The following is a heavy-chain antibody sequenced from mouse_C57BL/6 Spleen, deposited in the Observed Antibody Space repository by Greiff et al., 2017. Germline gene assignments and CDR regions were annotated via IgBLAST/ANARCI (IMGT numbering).Heavy chain of an antibody. CDR1: GYTFTDYN. CDR2: INPNNGGT. J-gene: IGHJ1*03. CDR3: AILRQDWYFDV. Sequence: EVMLVESGPELVKPGASVKMSCKASGYTFTDYNMHWVKQSHGKSLEWIGYINPNNGGTSYNQKFKGKATLTVNKSSSTAYMELRSLTSEDSAVYYCAILRQDWYFDVWGTGTTVTVSS. D-gene: IGHD2-12*01. V-gene: IGHV1-22*01.